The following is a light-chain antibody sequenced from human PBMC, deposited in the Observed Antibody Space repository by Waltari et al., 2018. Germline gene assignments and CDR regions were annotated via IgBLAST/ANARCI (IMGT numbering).Light chain of an antibody. Sequence: DIQMTQSPSSLSASVGDRVTMTCRASQSITNYLSWYQHKLGEAPNLLVYDASTLVSGVPSRFNGSGSGTEFTLTISSLQPEDLATYYCLQTYSTLMFSFCPGTKVDL. CDR1: QSITNY. CDR3: LQTYSTLMFS. V-gene: IGKV1-39*01. CDR2: DAS. J-gene: IGKJ3*01.